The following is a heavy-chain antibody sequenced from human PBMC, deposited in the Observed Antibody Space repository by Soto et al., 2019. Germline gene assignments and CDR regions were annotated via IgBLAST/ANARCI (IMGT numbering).Heavy chain of an antibody. Sequence: QVQLVQSGAEVKKPGSSVKVSCKASGGTFSSDSFSWVRQAPGQGLEWMGGIIPMFDTQIYAQKFQDRVTITADESTRTAYMQLSSLRSGDTAVYYCARSGGLDRDFNYWGQGSLVTVSS. CDR3: ARSGGLDRDFNY. J-gene: IGHJ4*02. V-gene: IGHV1-69*12. D-gene: IGHD2-15*01. CDR2: IIPMFDTQ. CDR1: GGTFSSDS.